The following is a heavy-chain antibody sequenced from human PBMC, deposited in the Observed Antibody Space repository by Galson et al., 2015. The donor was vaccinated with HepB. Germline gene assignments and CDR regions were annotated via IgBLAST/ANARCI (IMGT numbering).Heavy chain of an antibody. Sequence: SLRLACAASGFTFSSYAMHWVRQAPGKGLEWVAVISYDGSNKYYAESVKGRFTIYRDNSKNTLYLQMNSLRAEDTAVYYCARGVASGYYHYYFDYWGQGTLVTVSS. CDR2: ISYDGSNK. V-gene: IGHV3-30*04. CDR1: GFTFSSYA. J-gene: IGHJ4*02. D-gene: IGHD3-22*01. CDR3: ARGVASGYYHYYFDY.